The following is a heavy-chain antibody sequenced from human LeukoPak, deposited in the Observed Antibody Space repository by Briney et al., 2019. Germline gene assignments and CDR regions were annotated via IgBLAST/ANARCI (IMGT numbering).Heavy chain of an antibody. V-gene: IGHV1-24*01. Sequence: ASVKVSCKVSGYTLSDLSMHWVRQAPGKGLEWMGGFDPGDGETIYTQKFQGRVTMTEDTSTDTAYMVLSSLRSEDTAVYYCAAGGVYDLFDYWGQGTLVTVSS. CDR2: FDPGDGET. CDR3: AAGGVYDLFDY. CDR1: GYTLSDLS. D-gene: IGHD5/OR15-5a*01. J-gene: IGHJ4*02.